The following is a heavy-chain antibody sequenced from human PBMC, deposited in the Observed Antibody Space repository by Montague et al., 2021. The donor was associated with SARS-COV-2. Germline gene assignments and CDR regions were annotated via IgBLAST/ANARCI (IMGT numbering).Heavy chain of an antibody. J-gene: IGHJ6*02. CDR1: GFTFDDYA. D-gene: IGHD3-10*01. V-gene: IGHV3-9*01. CDR3: AKDSAYYYGSGSYRGNDYYYYGMDV. CDR2: ISWNSGSI. Sequence: SLSLSCAASGFTFDDYAMHWVRQAPGKGLEWVSGISWNSGSIGYADSVKGRFTISRDNAKNSLYLQMNSLRAEDTALYYCAKDSAYYYGSGSYRGNDYYYYGMDVWGQGTTVTVSS.